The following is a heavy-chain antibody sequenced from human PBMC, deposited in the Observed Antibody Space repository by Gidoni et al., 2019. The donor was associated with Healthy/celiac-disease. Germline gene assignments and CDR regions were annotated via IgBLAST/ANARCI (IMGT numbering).Heavy chain of an antibody. D-gene: IGHD6-13*01. V-gene: IGHV4-59*01. Sequence: QVQLQESGPGLVKPSETLSLTCTVSGGSISSYYWSWIRQPPGKGLEWIGYIYYSGSTNYNPSLKSRVTISVDTSKNQFSLKLSSVTAADTAVYYCARALAAAGTVHFDYWGQGTLVTVSS. CDR1: GGSISSYY. CDR2: IYYSGST. J-gene: IGHJ4*02. CDR3: ARALAAAGTVHFDY.